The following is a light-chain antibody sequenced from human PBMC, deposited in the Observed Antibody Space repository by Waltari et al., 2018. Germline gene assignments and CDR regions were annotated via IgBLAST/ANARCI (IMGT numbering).Light chain of an antibody. V-gene: IGLV4-69*01. J-gene: IGLJ2*01. CDR2: LNSDGSH. CDR3: QTWGTGIPVV. Sequence: QLVLTQSPSASASLGASVKLTCTLSRGHSSYAIAWHQQQPEKGPRYLMKLNSDGSHSKGDGIPDRFSGSSSGAERYLPISSLQSEDEADYYCQTWGTGIPVVFGGGTKLTVL. CDR1: RGHSSYA.